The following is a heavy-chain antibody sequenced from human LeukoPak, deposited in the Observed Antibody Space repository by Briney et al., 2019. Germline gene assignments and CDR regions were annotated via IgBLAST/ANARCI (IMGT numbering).Heavy chain of an antibody. CDR1: GFTFSSYA. CDR2: ISASAGST. V-gene: IGHV3-23*01. D-gene: IGHD3-22*01. J-gene: IGHJ5*02. CDR3: AKGLEDLYGNTGRYSNWFDP. Sequence: GGSLRLSCAASGFTFSSYAMTWVRQAPGKGLEWVSGISASAGSTYYADSVKGRFTISRDNSKNALYLQMNSLRAEDTAVYYCAKGLEDLYGNTGRYSNWFDPWGQGTLVTVSS.